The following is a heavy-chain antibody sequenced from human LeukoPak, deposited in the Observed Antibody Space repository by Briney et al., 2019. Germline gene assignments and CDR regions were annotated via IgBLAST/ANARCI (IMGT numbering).Heavy chain of an antibody. CDR2: IYTSGST. CDR3: ARLSADSSSSRGFDY. V-gene: IGHV4-4*07. J-gene: IGHJ4*02. CDR1: GASISSYY. Sequence: SETLSLTCTVSGASISSYYWTWIRQPAGKGLEWIGRIYTSGSTNYNPSLKSRVAMSVDTSKNQFSLKLSSVIAADTAVYYCARLSADSSSSRGFDYWGQGTPVTVSS. D-gene: IGHD2-2*01.